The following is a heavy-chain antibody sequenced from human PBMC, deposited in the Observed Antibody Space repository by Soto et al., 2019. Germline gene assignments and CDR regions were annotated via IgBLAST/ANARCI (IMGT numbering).Heavy chain of an antibody. Sequence: QVQVVQSGAEVKKPGASVKVSCKASGYTFSTYAIHWVRQAPGQSLEWMGWLNGGTGQTRHSQRFQDRVTITRDTSASTAYMEVSSLRPEDTAVYYCARGKGMEENYYYYGMDIWGQGTTVTVSS. V-gene: IGHV1-3*01. D-gene: IGHD1-1*01. CDR3: ARGKGMEENYYYYGMDI. CDR2: LNGGTGQT. J-gene: IGHJ6*02. CDR1: GYTFSTYA.